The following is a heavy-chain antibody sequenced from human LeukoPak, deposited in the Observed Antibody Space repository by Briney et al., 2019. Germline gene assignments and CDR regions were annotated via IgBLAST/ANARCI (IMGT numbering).Heavy chain of an antibody. Sequence: SETLSLTCTVSGDSIRSYYWSWIRQPPGKGLEWMGYIYYSGSANYSPSLKSRVTISLDTSQNQISLNLTSVTAADTAVYYCARSSGSGSRNYYYYPLDVWGQGTTVTVSS. J-gene: IGHJ6*02. D-gene: IGHD3-10*01. CDR1: GDSIRSYY. CDR3: ARSSGSGSRNYYYYPLDV. CDR2: IYYSGSA. V-gene: IGHV4-59*01.